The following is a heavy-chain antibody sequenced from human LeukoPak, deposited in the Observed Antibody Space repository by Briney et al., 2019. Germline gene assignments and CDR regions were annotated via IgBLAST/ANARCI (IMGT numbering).Heavy chain of an antibody. V-gene: IGHV3-72*01. J-gene: IGHJ4*02. CDR1: GFPFSDHY. D-gene: IGHD6-6*01. CDR2: TRNKANSYTT. CDR3: ARVGSSSSGNYFDY. Sequence: GGSLRLSCAASGFPFSDHYMDWVRQAPGKGLEWVARTRNKANSYTTEYAAPVKGRFTISRDDSKNSLYLQMNSLKTEDTAVYYCARVGSSSSGNYFDYWGQGTLVTVSS.